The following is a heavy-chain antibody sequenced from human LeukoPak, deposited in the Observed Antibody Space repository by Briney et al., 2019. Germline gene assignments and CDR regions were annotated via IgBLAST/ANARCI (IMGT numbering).Heavy chain of an antibody. Sequence: ASMKVSCKASGYTFTGYYMHWVRQAPGQGLEWMGRINPNSGGTNYAQKSQGRVTMTRDTSISTAYMELSRLRSDDTAVYYCARERYCSGGSCRKHFDYWGQGTLVTVSS. V-gene: IGHV1-2*06. D-gene: IGHD2-15*01. CDR1: GYTFTGYY. CDR3: ARERYCSGGSCRKHFDY. J-gene: IGHJ4*02. CDR2: INPNSGGT.